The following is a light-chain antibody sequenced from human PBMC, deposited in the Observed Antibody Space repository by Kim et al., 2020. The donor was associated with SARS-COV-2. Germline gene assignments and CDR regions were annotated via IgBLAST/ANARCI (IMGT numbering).Light chain of an antibody. Sequence: APGERAIPSCRASQSVSTSHLAWYQQKPGQAPRLLIYGASSRATGIPDRFSGSGSGTDFTLTISRLEPEDFAVYYCQQYGSSPRTFGQGTKVDIK. V-gene: IGKV3-20*01. CDR2: GAS. CDR3: QQYGSSPRT. CDR1: QSVSTSH. J-gene: IGKJ1*01.